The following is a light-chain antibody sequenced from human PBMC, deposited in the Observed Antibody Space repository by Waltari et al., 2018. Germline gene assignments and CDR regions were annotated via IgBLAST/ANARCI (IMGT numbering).Light chain of an antibody. V-gene: IGLV4-69*01. CDR3: QTGGHGTWV. CDR1: SCHSNNI. CDR2: VNSDGSH. Sequence: QLVLTQSPSASASLGASIKPTCTLSSCHSNNIIPWLQQKQPERGPRYLMKVNSDGSHSRGDGIPDRFSGSSSGAERYLTISSLQSEDEADYYCQTGGHGTWVFGGGTKLTVL. J-gene: IGLJ3*02.